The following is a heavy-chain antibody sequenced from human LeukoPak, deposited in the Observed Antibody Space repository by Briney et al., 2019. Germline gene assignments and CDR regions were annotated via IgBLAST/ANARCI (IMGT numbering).Heavy chain of an antibody. J-gene: IGHJ4*02. CDR3: EREFIAVAGPFDY. D-gene: IGHD6-19*01. CDR2: ISGSGGST. Sequence: GGSLRLSCAASGFTFSSYGMSWVRQAPGKGLEWVSAISGSGGSTYYADSVKGRFTISRDNSKNTLYLQMNSLRAEDTAVYYCEREFIAVAGPFDYWGQGTLVTVSS. CDR1: GFTFSSYG. V-gene: IGHV3-23*01.